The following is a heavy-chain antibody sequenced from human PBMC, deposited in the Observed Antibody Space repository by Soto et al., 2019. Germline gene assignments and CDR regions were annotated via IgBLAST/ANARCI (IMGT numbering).Heavy chain of an antibody. J-gene: IGHJ4*02. CDR1: GFSLRSQW. Sequence: LRLSCAASGFSLRSQWMHWIRQAPGKGLEWVSRTSPDGSTIYADSVKGRFTISRDNAKNTVYLQMNSLRAEDTAMYYCSVSIFGVVHYWGQGTLVTVSS. V-gene: IGHV3-74*01. CDR2: TSPDGST. CDR3: SVSIFGVVHY. D-gene: IGHD3-3*01.